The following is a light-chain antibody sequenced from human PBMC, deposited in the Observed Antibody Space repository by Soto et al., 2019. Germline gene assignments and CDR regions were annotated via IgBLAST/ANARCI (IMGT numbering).Light chain of an antibody. CDR2: EVS. CDR1: SSDVGGYNY. V-gene: IGLV2-14*01. CDR3: SSYTSSNTLV. J-gene: IGLJ1*01. Sequence: QSALTQPASVSGSPGQSITISCTGTSSDVGGYNYVSWYQQHPGKAPKLMIYEVSNRPSGVSNRFSGSKSGNTASLTIAGLQAEDEADYYGSSYTSSNTLVFGTGTKLTVL.